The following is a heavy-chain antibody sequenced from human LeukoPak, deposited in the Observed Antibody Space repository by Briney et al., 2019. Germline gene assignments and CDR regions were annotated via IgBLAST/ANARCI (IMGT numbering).Heavy chain of an antibody. Sequence: GGSLRLSCVASGFTFSSCYMTWVRQAPGKGLEWVANIKQDGSEKYYVDSVKGRFTISRDNAKNSLYLQMNSLRAEDTALYYCAKARQAGPYDYWGQGTLVTVSS. J-gene: IGHJ4*02. CDR3: AKARQAGPYDY. CDR2: IKQDGSEK. V-gene: IGHV3-7*03. D-gene: IGHD6-19*01. CDR1: GFTFSSCY.